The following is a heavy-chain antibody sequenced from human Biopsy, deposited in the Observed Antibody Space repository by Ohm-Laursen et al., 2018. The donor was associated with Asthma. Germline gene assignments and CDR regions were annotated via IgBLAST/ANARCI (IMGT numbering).Heavy chain of an antibody. Sequence: LSLTCAASGFTFGDYWMSWVRQVPGKGLEWVANIKHDGSEKNHVDSLKGRFTISRDNAKNSLYLQMNSLRAEDTAVYYCARTFHFWSPYHAEHYQLWGRGTLVTVSS. CDR1: GFTFGDYW. V-gene: IGHV3-7*01. D-gene: IGHD3-3*02. J-gene: IGHJ1*01. CDR2: IKHDGSEK. CDR3: ARTFHFWSPYHAEHYQL.